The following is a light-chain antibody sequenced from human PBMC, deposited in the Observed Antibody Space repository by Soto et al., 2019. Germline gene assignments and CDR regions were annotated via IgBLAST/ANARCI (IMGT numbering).Light chain of an antibody. CDR1: SSDVGSYNY. CDR3: SSYTSSSTVWV. CDR2: EVS. V-gene: IGLV2-14*01. Sequence: QSALTQPASVSGSPGQSITISCTGTSSDVGSYNYVSWYQQHPGKAPKLMIYEVSNRPSGVSNRFSSSKSGNTASLTISGLQAEDEADYYCSSYTSSSTVWVFGGGTKLTVL. J-gene: IGLJ3*02.